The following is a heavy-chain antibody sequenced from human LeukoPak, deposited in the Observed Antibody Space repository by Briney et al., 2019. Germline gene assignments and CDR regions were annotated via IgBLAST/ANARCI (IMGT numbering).Heavy chain of an antibody. CDR1: GFTFSSYS. D-gene: IGHD4-17*01. J-gene: IGHJ4*02. CDR3: ARGHDYGDYGGY. CDR2: ISSSSSYI. Sequence: GSLRLSCAASGFTFSSYSMNWVRQAPGEGLEWVSSISSSSSYIYYADSGKGRFTISRGNAKNSLYLQMNSLRAEDTAVYYCARGHDYGDYGGYWGQGTLVTVSS. V-gene: IGHV3-21*01.